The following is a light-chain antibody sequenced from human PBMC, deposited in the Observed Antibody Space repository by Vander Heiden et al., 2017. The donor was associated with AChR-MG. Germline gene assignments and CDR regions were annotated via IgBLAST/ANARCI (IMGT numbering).Light chain of an antibody. CDR3: LQDNSYPYT. V-gene: IGKV1-5*01. J-gene: IGKJ2*01. CDR1: QSIGSW. CDR2: DAS. Sequence: DIQMTQSPSTLSASVGDRVTITCRASQSIGSWLAWYQQKPGKAPKLLIYDASSLQSGVPSRFSGSGSGTEFTLTISSLQPDDFATYYCLQDNSYPYTFGQGTNLEIK.